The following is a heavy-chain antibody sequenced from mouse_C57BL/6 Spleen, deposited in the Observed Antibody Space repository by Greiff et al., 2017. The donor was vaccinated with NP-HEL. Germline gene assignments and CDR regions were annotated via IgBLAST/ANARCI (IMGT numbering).Heavy chain of an antibody. CDR2: IDPSDSYT. Sequence: QVQLQQPGAELVMPGASVKLSCKASGYTFTSYWMHWVKQRPGQGLEWIGEIDPSDSYTNYNQKFKGKSTLTVDKSSSTAYMQLSSLTSEDSAVYYCARKDDYGNDVGAMDYWGQGTTVTVSS. D-gene: IGHD2-2*01. V-gene: IGHV1-69*01. CDR3: ARKDDYGNDVGAMDY. J-gene: IGHJ4*01. CDR1: GYTFTSYW.